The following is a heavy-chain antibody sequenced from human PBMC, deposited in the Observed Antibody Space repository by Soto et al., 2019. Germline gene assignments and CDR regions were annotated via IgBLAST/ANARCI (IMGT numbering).Heavy chain of an antibody. D-gene: IGHD2-15*01. Sequence: QVQLVQSGAEVKKPGASVKVSCKASGYTFTSYGISWVRQAPGQGLEWMGWISAYNGNTNYAQKLQGSVTMTTDTSTSTAYMELRSLRSADTAVYYCAREGDLGYCSGGSCYSYLAWFDPGAREPWSPSPQ. CDR3: AREGDLGYCSGGSCYSYLAWFDP. J-gene: IGHJ5*02. CDR1: GYTFTSYG. CDR2: ISAYNGNT. V-gene: IGHV1-18*04.